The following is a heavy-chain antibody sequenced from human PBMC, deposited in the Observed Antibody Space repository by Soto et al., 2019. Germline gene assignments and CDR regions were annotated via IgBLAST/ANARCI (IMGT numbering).Heavy chain of an antibody. CDR3: ARPRGYSYGYDY. J-gene: IGHJ4*02. Sequence: SETLALTCTVSGGSIRCYYWSWIRQPPGKGLEWIGYIYYSGSTNYNPSLKSRVTISVDTSKNQFSLKASDTAMYYCARPRGYSYGYDYWGQGTLVTVSS. CDR2: IYYSGST. CDR1: GGSIRCYY. D-gene: IGHD5-18*01. V-gene: IGHV4-59*12.